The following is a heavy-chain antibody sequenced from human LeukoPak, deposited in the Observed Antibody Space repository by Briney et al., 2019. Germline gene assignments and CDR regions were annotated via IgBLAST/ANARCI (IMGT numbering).Heavy chain of an antibody. J-gene: IGHJ4*02. Sequence: SGPTLVNPTQTLTLTCTLSGFSLSTSGVGVGWIRQPPGKALEWLALIYWDDDKRYSPSLKSRLTITKDTSKNQVVLTMAHMDPEDTATYYCAHTGVSGNYYVVDYWGQGTLVTVSS. CDR2: IYWDDDK. V-gene: IGHV2-5*02. CDR3: AHTGVSGNYYVVDY. D-gene: IGHD3-22*01. CDR1: GFSLSTSGVG.